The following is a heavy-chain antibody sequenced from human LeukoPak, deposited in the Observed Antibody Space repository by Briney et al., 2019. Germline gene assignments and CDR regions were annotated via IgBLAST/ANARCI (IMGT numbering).Heavy chain of an antibody. CDR2: MYSSGST. J-gene: IGHJ4*02. V-gene: IGHV4-4*07. Sequence: TSETLSLTCTVSGGSISSYSWSWIRQPAGKGLEWIGRMYSSGSTNYNPSLKSRVTMSVDTSKNQFSLKLSSVTAADTAVYYCARGDCSSTSCYNLGPLDYWGQGTLVTVSS. CDR3: ARGDCSSTSCYNLGPLDY. D-gene: IGHD2-2*02. CDR1: GGSISSYS.